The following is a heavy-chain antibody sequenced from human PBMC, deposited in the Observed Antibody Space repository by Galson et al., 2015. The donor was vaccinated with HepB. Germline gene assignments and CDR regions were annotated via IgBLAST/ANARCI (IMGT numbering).Heavy chain of an antibody. V-gene: IGHV1-18*01. Sequence: SVKVSCKASGYPFTNYGITWVRQAPGQGLEWMGWISPYNGNTNYAQNLQGRVTMTADTSTTTAFMELRGLKSDDTAVCYCAREEGVAVGTDTLDFWGQGTLLTVSS. CDR3: AREEGVAVGTDTLDF. J-gene: IGHJ4*02. CDR2: ISPYNGNT. D-gene: IGHD6-13*01. CDR1: GYPFTNYG.